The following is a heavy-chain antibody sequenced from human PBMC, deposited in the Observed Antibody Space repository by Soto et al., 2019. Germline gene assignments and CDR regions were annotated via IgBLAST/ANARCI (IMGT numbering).Heavy chain of an antibody. CDR1: GYSFPSHW. Sequence: GESLKISCKGSGYSFPSHWISWVRQMPGKGLEWMGRIDPIDSCTNYSPSFQGHITISADRSTSTAYLQWSSLKASDTAMYYCARHARPMHWLEPWGQGTLVTVSS. CDR2: IDPIDSCT. CDR3: ARHARPMHWLEP. J-gene: IGHJ5*02. V-gene: IGHV5-10-1*01. D-gene: IGHD2-2*01.